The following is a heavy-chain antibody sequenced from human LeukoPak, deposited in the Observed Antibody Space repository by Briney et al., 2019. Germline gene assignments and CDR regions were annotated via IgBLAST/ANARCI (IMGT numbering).Heavy chain of an antibody. J-gene: IGHJ4*02. D-gene: IGHD3-10*01. CDR1: GGSISSYY. CDR2: IYYSGST. Sequence: SETLSLTCSVPGGSISSYYWSWIRQPPGKGLEWIGYIYYSGSTNYNPSLKSRVTISVDTSKNQFSLKLSPVTAADTAVYYCARHYYGSGSYYSNYYFDYWGQGTLVTVSS. CDR3: ARHYYGSGSYYSNYYFDY. V-gene: IGHV4-59*01.